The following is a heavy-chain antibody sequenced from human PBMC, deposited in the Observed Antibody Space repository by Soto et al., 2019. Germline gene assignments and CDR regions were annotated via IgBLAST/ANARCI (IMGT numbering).Heavy chain of an antibody. Sequence: PGGSLRLSCAASGFTFSSYSMNWVRQAPGKGLEWVSYISSTSNTIYYADSVKGRFTISRDNAKNSLYLQMNSLRDEDTAVYYCARDLDSSGYSPACWGQGTLVTVSS. V-gene: IGHV3-48*02. CDR1: GFTFSSYS. J-gene: IGHJ4*02. D-gene: IGHD3-22*01. CDR2: ISSTSNTI. CDR3: ARDLDSSGYSPAC.